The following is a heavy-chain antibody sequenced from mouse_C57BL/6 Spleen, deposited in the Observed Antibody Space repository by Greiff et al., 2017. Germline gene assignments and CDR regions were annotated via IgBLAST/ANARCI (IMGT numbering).Heavy chain of an antibody. CDR1: GYSITSGHY. CDR3: ASHSNHWYFDV. J-gene: IGHJ1*03. V-gene: IGHV3-6*01. D-gene: IGHD2-5*01. Sequence: EVQLQQSGPGLVKPSQSLSLTCSVTGYSITSGHYWNWIRQFPGNKLEWMGYISYDGSNNYNPSLKNRISITRDTSKNQFFLKLNSVTTEDTATYYCASHSNHWYFDVWGTGTTVTVSS. CDR2: ISYDGSN.